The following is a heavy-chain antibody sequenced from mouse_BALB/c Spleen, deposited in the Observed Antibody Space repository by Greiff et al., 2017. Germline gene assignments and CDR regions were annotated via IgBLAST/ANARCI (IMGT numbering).Heavy chain of an antibody. D-gene: IGHD1-1*01. J-gene: IGHJ2*01. CDR1: GYSITSDYA. CDR2: ISYSGST. V-gene: IGHV3-2*02. CDR3: ARVRHYGSSFYFDY. Sequence: EVKLVESGPGLVKPSQSLSLTCTVTGYSITSDYAWNWIRQFPGNKLEWMGYISYSGSTSYNPSLKSRISITRDTSKNQFFLQLNSVTTEDTATYYCARVRHYGSSFYFDYWGQGTTLTVSS.